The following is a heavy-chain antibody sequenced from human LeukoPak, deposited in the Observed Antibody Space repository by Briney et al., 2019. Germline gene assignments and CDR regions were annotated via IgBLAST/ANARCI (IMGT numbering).Heavy chain of an antibody. CDR2: IYTFGNT. J-gene: IGHJ5*02. Sequence: SQTLSHTCTVSGGSISSDSYYWTWIRQPAGKGLEWIGLIYTFGNTNYNPSLKSRVTISVDTSKNQFSLKLSSVTAADTAIYYCARGAPRWWFDPWGQGILVTVSS. V-gene: IGHV4-61*02. CDR1: GGSISSDSYY. CDR3: ARGAPRWWFDP. D-gene: IGHD4-23*01.